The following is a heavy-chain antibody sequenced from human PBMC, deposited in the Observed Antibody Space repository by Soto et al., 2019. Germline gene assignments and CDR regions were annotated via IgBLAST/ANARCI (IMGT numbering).Heavy chain of an antibody. CDR3: ARAGGQWLAFDY. J-gene: IGHJ4*02. D-gene: IGHD6-19*01. CDR1: GGSISSGGYY. CDR2: IFYGGNS. V-gene: IGHV4-31*03. Sequence: QVQLQESGPGLVKPSQTLSLPCTVSGGSISSGGYYWSWIRQHPGKGLEWIGYIFYGGNSYYNPSLKSRVTISVDTSKNQFSLKLSSVTAADTAVYYCARAGGQWLAFDYGGQGTLVTVSS.